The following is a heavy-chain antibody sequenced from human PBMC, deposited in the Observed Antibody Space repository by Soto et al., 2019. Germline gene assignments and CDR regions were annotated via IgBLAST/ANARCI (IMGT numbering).Heavy chain of an antibody. J-gene: IGHJ5*02. CDR2: IYHSGST. CDR1: GGSISSGGYS. Sequence: QLQLQESGSGLVKPSQTLSLTCAVSGGSISSGGYSWIWIRQPPGKGLEWIGYIYHSGSTYYSPSLKLRVTISVDRSKNQFSLKLSSVTAADTAVYYCASRPSGSGFDPWGQGTLVTVSS. V-gene: IGHV4-30-2*01. CDR3: ASRPSGSGFDP. D-gene: IGHD1-26*01.